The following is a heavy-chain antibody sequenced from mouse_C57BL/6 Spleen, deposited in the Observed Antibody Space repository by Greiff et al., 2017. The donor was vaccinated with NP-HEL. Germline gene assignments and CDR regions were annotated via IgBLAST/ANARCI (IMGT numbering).Heavy chain of an antibody. Sequence: VQLQQPGPELVKPGASVKISCKASGYAFSSSWMNWVKQRPGQGLEWIGRIYPGDGDTNYNGKFKGKATLTADKSSSTAYMQLSSLTSEDSAVYFCAKGLARGAMDYWGQGTSVTVSS. V-gene: IGHV1-82*01. J-gene: IGHJ4*01. CDR3: AKGLARGAMDY. CDR1: GYAFSSSW. CDR2: IYPGDGDT. D-gene: IGHD2-4*01.